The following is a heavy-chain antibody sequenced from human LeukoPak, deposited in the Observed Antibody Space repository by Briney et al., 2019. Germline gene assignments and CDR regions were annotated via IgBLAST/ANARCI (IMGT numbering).Heavy chain of an antibody. Sequence: GGSLRLSCAASGFTFSDYYMSWIRQAPGKGLEWVSYISSSGSTIYYADSVKDRFTISRDNAKNSLYLQMNSLRAEDTAVYYCARDLEAVAGYFDYWGQGTLVTVSS. CDR2: ISSSGSTI. CDR3: ARDLEAVAGYFDY. V-gene: IGHV3-11*01. CDR1: GFTFSDYY. J-gene: IGHJ4*02. D-gene: IGHD6-19*01.